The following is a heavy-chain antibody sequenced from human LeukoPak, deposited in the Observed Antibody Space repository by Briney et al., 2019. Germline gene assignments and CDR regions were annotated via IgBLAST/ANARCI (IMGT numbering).Heavy chain of an antibody. Sequence: TSETLSLTCTVSGGSISSSSYYWGWIRQPPGKGLEWIGSIYYSGSTYYNPSLESRVTVSVDTSKNQFSLKLSSVTAADTAVYYCARDFAVAGTPLARGFDPWGQGTLVTVSS. D-gene: IGHD6-19*01. CDR1: GGSISSSSYY. CDR2: IYYSGST. CDR3: ARDFAVAGTPLARGFDP. V-gene: IGHV4-39*07. J-gene: IGHJ5*02.